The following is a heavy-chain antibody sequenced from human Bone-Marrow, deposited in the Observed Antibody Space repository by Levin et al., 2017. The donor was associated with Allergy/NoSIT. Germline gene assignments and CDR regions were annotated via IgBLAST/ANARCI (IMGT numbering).Heavy chain of an antibody. CDR1: GFTFNVYA. D-gene: IGHD2-8*01. Sequence: GESLKISCEVSGFTFNVYAMHWVRQSPGKGLEWVAGIWSDGNKKYVKDSVKGRFTISRDNANDTLSLEMDRLRVEDAGVYYCARAGLDCTDGVCYISAFDYWGQGTLVTVSS. CDR3: ARAGLDCTDGVCYISAFDY. CDR2: IWSDGNKK. V-gene: IGHV3-33*01. J-gene: IGHJ4*02.